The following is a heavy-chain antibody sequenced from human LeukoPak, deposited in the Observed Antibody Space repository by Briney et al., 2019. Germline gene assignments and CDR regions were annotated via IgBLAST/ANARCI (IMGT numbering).Heavy chain of an antibody. J-gene: IGHJ6*03. D-gene: IGHD5-18*01. Sequence: GASVKVSCKAFGGTFSSYAISWVRQAPGQGLEWMGRIIPIFGTANYAQKFQGRVTITTDESTSTAYMELSSLRSEDTAVYYCARSTAPGVYYYYYYMDVWGKGTTVTVSS. V-gene: IGHV1-69*05. CDR3: ARSTAPGVYYYYYYMDV. CDR1: GGTFSSYA. CDR2: IIPIFGTA.